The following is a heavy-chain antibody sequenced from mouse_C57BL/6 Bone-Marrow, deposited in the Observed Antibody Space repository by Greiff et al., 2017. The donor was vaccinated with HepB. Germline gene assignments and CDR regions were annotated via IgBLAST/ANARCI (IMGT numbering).Heavy chain of an antibody. Sequence: VQLQQSGPELVKPGASVKISCKASGYTFTDYYMNWVKQSHGKSLEWIGDINPNNGGTSYNQKFKGKATLTVDKSSSTAYMELRSLTSEDSAVYYCARRYYSNYKVFDYWGQGTTLTVSS. CDR1: GYTFTDYY. J-gene: IGHJ2*01. CDR2: INPNNGGT. CDR3: ARRYYSNYKVFDY. D-gene: IGHD2-5*01. V-gene: IGHV1-26*01.